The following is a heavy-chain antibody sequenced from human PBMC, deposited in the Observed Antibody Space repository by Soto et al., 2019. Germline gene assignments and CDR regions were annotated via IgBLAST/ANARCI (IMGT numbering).Heavy chain of an antibody. CDR3: ARVGSRSADSSGYYYIYYYYGMDV. CDR1: GGSISSYY. D-gene: IGHD3-22*01. V-gene: IGHV4-59*12. CDR2: IYYSGST. J-gene: IGHJ6*02. Sequence: SETLSLTCTVSGGSISSYYWSWIRQPPGKGLEWIGYIYYSGSTNYNPSLKSRVTISVDTSKNQFSLKLSSVTAADTAVYYCARVGSRSADSSGYYYIYYYYGMDVWGQGTTVTVSS.